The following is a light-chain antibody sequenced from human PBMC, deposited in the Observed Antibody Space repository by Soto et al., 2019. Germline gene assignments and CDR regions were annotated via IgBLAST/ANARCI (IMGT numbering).Light chain of an antibody. V-gene: IGKV1-6*01. CDR2: AAS. CDR3: LQDYKFPWT. Sequence: AIQMTQSPSSLSASLGDRVTITCRASQGIRNDLGWYQQKPGNAPRLLIYAASTLQSGVPSRFSGSGSGTDFTLTISSLQPEDFATYYCLQDYKFPWTFGQGTKVEIK. J-gene: IGKJ1*01. CDR1: QGIRND.